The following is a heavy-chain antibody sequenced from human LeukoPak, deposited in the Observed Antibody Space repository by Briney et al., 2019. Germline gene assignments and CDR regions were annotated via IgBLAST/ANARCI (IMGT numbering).Heavy chain of an antibody. CDR1: GFTFSIYS. V-gene: IGHV3-30*04. J-gene: IGHJ4*02. D-gene: IGHD1-26*01. Sequence: GGSLRLSCTASGFTFSIYSMHWVRQAPDKGLEWVAVTSYDGSNKYYADSVKGRFTISRDNSKNTLYLQMNSLRAEDTAVYYCAREAPRRLVGYYFDYWGQGTLVTVSS. CDR3: AREAPRRLVGYYFDY. CDR2: TSYDGSNK.